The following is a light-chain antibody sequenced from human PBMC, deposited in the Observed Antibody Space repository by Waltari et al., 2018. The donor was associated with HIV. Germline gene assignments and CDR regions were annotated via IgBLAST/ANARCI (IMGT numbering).Light chain of an antibody. V-gene: IGKV3-15*01. CDR3: QQYNNWPPLFT. J-gene: IGKJ3*01. CDR1: QSVSST. CDR2: GAS. Sequence: EIVMTQSPATLSVSPGERATLSCRASQSVSSTLAWYQQKPGQAPRLLIDGASTRATGIPARFSGSGSGTEFTLTISSLQSEDFAGYYCQQYNNWPPLFTFGPGTKVDIK.